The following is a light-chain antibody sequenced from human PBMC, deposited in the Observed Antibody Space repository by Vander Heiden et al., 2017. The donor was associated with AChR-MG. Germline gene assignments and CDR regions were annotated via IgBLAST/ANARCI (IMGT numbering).Light chain of an antibody. CDR2: SNN. CDR3: AAWDDSLIGVV. V-gene: IGLV1-44*01. J-gene: IGLJ2*01. CDR1: SSTSGSNT. Sequence: QSVPTQPPSASGTPGQRVTIPCSGSSSTSGSNTVNWYQQLPGTAPKLLIYSNNQRPSGVPDRFSGSKSGTSASLAIGGLQSEDEADYYCAAWDDSLIGVVFGGGTKLTVL.